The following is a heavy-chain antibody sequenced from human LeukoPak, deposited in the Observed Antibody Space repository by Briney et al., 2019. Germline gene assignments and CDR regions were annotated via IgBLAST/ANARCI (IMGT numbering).Heavy chain of an antibody. CDR2: ISWNSGSI. J-gene: IGHJ4*02. CDR1: GFTFDNYA. Sequence: GGSLRLSCAASGFTFDNYAMHWVRQAPGKGLEWVSGISWNSGSIGYADSVKGRFTISRDNAKNSLYLQMNSLRAEDTALYYCAKDPSYYDSSGFDYWGQGTLVTVSS. D-gene: IGHD3-22*01. CDR3: AKDPSYYDSSGFDY. V-gene: IGHV3-9*01.